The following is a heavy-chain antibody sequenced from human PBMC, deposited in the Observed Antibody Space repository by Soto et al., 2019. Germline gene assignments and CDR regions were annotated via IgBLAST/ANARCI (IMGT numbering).Heavy chain of an antibody. CDR3: ARDGDYYDSSGFQRDYHYYGMDV. CDR2: IIPMLGIA. Sequence: QVQLVQSGVEVKKPGFSVKVSCQASGGSFSDYAISWVRQAPGQGLEWMGGIIPMLGIADNAQKFQGRVIITADEYTSTVYMELSSLRSEDTAVYYCARDGDYYDSSGFQRDYHYYGMDVWGQGTTVTVAS. D-gene: IGHD3-22*01. V-gene: IGHV1-69*01. CDR1: GGSFSDYA. J-gene: IGHJ6*02.